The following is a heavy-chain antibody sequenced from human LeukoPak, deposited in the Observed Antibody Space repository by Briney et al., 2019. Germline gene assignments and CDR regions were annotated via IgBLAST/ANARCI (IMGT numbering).Heavy chain of an antibody. V-gene: IGHV1-3*01. CDR1: GYIFSDYA. D-gene: IGHD4-17*01. J-gene: IGHJ4*02. CDR2: INAGDGKT. Sequence: ASMKVSCKASGYIFSDYAIQWVRQAPGQGLEWMGWINAGDGKTKYSQKFQGRVTITRETSASTAYMELSGLRSEDTAVYYCARARWTSTVTTYYLDYWGQGTLVTVSS. CDR3: ARARWTSTVTTYYLDY.